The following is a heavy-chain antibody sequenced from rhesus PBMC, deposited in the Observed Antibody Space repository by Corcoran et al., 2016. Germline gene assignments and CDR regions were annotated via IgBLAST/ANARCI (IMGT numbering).Heavy chain of an antibody. V-gene: IGHV4S19*01. Sequence: QVQLQESGPGLVKPSETLSLTCAVSGGSLSSSHWWSWIRQPPGKGLEWIGYISGSSGSTYYNPSLKIRVTISKDTSKNQFSLKLSSVTAAETAVYYCARAGYTSRQGFDYWGQGVLVTVSS. CDR3: ARAGYTSRQGFDY. CDR1: GGSLSSSHW. D-gene: IGHD5-36*01. J-gene: IGHJ4*01. CDR2: ISGSSGST.